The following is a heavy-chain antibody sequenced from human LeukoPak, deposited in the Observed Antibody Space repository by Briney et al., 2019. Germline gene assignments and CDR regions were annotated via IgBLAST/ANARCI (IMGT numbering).Heavy chain of an antibody. CDR2: IYWNDDK. CDR3: AHSSIYGDYGWSFDY. J-gene: IGHJ4*02. CDR1: GFSLSTSGVG. V-gene: IGHV2-5*01. D-gene: IGHD4-17*01. Sequence: SGPTLVKPTQTLTLTCTFSGFSLSTSGVGVGWICQPPGKALEWLALIYWNDDKRYSPSLKSRLTITKDTSKNQVVLPMTNMDLVDTATDYCAHSSIYGDYGWSFDYWGQGTLVTVSS.